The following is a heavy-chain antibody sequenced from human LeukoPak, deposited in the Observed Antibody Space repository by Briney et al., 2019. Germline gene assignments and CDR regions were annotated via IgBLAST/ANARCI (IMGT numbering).Heavy chain of an antibody. CDR1: GGSISSYY. Sequence: SETLSLTCTVSGGSISSYYWSWIRQPPGKGLEWIGYIYYSGSTNYNPSLKSRVTISVDTSKNQFSLKLSFVTAADTAVYYCASTEGGLLRFLEWSSAFDIWGQGTMVTVSS. D-gene: IGHD3-3*01. CDR3: ASTEGGLLRFLEWSSAFDI. CDR2: IYYSGST. J-gene: IGHJ3*02. V-gene: IGHV4-59*01.